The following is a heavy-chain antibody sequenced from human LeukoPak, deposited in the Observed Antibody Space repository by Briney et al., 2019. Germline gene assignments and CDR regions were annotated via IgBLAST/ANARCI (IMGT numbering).Heavy chain of an antibody. Sequence: GGSLRLSCAASGFTFSIYWMSWVRQAPGKGLEWVANINQDGSQKYYVDSVKGRFTISRDNAKNSFFLQMSSLRAEDTSVYYCARDSNYYGSGSYFDYWGQGTLVTVSS. CDR3: ARDSNYYGSGSYFDY. CDR1: GFTFSIYW. CDR2: INQDGSQK. J-gene: IGHJ4*02. V-gene: IGHV3-7*01. D-gene: IGHD3-10*01.